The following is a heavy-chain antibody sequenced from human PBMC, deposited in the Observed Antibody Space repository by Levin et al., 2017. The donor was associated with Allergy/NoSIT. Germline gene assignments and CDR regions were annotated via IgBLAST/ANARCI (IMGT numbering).Heavy chain of an antibody. CDR3: VRYDSSGHYFFDY. J-gene: IGHJ4*02. CDR1: GFSISSGYY. V-gene: IGHV4-38-2*01. D-gene: IGHD3-22*01. CDR2: IYHTGNT. Sequence: GSLRLSCDVSGFSISSGYYWAWIRQPPGKGLDWIGSIYHTGNTYYNPSLTTRLTISVDASKNQFSLKLRFVSAADTAMYYCVRYDSSGHYFFDYWGQGTLVTVSS.